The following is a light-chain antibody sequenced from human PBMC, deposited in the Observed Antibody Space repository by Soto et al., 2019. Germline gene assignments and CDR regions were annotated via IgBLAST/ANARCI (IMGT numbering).Light chain of an antibody. Sequence: EIVLTQSQATLSLSPGERVTLSCRASQSVSNSLAWYQQKPGQPPRLLIYDVSNRATGIPARFSGSGSGTDFTLTITSLEPEDFAVYFCHQRYNWPRVTFGQGTLLEI. V-gene: IGKV3-11*01. CDR3: HQRYNWPRVT. J-gene: IGKJ5*01. CDR2: DVS. CDR1: QSVSNS.